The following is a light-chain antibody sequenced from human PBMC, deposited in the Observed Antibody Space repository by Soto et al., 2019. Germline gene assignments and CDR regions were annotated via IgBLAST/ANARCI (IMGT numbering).Light chain of an antibody. V-gene: IGLV1-51*01. CDR2: ENN. J-gene: IGLJ2*01. Sequence: QSVLTQPPSVSAAPGQRVTISCSGSSSNIANYDVFWYQQLPGAAPQLLIFENNKRPSGILDRFSGSKSGPSATLGITGLQTGDEADYDCEGWDTSLRFVVFGGGTKLTVL. CDR1: SSNIANYD. CDR3: EGWDTSLRFVV.